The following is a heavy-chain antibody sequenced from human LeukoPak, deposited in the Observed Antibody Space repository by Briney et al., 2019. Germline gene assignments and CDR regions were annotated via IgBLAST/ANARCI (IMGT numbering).Heavy chain of an antibody. CDR2: INTNTGNP. J-gene: IGHJ6*02. CDR1: GYTFTSYA. V-gene: IGHV7-4-1*01. D-gene: IGHD1-1*01. Sequence: ASVKVSCKASGYTFTSYAMNWVRQAPGQGLEWMGWINTNTGNPTYAQGFTGRFVFSLDTSVSTAYLQICSLKAEDTAVYYCAREYGTTGTTSPACYYYGMDVWGQGTTVTVSS. CDR3: AREYGTTGTTSPACYYYGMDV.